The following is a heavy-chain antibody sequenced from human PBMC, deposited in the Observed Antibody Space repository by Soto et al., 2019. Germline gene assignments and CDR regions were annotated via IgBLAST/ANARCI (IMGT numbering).Heavy chain of an antibody. Sequence: QVQLVQSGTEVKKPGASVKVSCKASGYTFTSYALSWVRHAPGQGPEWMGWISTYNGNTNYAQNLQGRVTMTTDISTKTAYMELRSLRSDDTAVYYCARVVGGIPVAGSWNWFDPWGQGTLVTVSS. CDR2: ISTYNGNT. CDR1: GYTFTSYA. CDR3: ARVVGGIPVAGSWNWFDP. J-gene: IGHJ5*02. V-gene: IGHV1-18*04. D-gene: IGHD6-19*01.